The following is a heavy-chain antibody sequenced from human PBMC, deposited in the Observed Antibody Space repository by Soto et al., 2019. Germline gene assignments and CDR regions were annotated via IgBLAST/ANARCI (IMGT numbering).Heavy chain of an antibody. CDR2: ISYDGGNK. CDR3: AKDGNVFSSGWYAPSLDY. J-gene: IGHJ4*02. Sequence: QVQLVESGGGVVQPGRSLRLSCAASGFTFSTYGMHWVRQAPGKGLAWVAVISYDGGNKYYTDSVKDRFTISRDNSKNTVYLQMNSLRAEDTAVYFYAKDGNVFSSGWYAPSLDYWGQGALVTVSS. CDR1: GFTFSTYG. V-gene: IGHV3-30*18. D-gene: IGHD6-19*01.